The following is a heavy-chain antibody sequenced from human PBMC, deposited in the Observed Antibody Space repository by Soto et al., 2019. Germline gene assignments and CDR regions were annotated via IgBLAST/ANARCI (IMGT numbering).Heavy chain of an antibody. V-gene: IGHV4-59*01. CDR1: GGSISSYY. D-gene: IGHD3-22*01. J-gene: IGHJ5*02. CDR3: ARVKNYYDSSGYPYNWFDP. CDR2: IYYSGST. Sequence: SETLSLTCTVSGGSISSYYWSWIRQPPGKGLEWIGYIYYSGSTNYNPSHKSRVTISVDTSKNQFSLKLSSVTAADTAVYYCARVKNYYDSSGYPYNWFDPWGQGTLVTVSS.